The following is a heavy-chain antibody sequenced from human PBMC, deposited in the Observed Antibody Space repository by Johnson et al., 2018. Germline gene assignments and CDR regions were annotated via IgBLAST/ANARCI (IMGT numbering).Heavy chain of an antibody. D-gene: IGHD2-8*01. CDR3: ARGPSVYYYYHMDV. V-gene: IGHV1-69*01. Sequence: VQLVETGAEVKKXGSSXKIXCKASGGTFSNFAFTWVRRAPGQGLEWMGVIIPVLGTPTYAQTFQDRVPITADVCPSTVYMERNSLRFEDTAVYYCARGPSVYYYYHMDVWGKGTTVTVSS. CDR1: GGTFSNFA. CDR2: IIPVLGTP. J-gene: IGHJ6*03.